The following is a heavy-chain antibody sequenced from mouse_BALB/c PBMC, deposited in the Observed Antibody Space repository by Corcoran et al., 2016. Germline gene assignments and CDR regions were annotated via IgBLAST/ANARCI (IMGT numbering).Heavy chain of an antibody. CDR1: GYTFTDYY. D-gene: IGHD3-1*01. CDR3: ASSGYDY. Sequence: QIQLPQSGPELVKPGASVKISCKASGYTFTDYYINWVKQKPGQGREWIGWIYPGSGNTKYNEKFKGKATLTVDTSSSTAYMQLSSLTSEDTAVYCCASSGYDYWGQGTTLTVSS. J-gene: IGHJ2*01. CDR2: IYPGSGNT. V-gene: IGHV1-84*02.